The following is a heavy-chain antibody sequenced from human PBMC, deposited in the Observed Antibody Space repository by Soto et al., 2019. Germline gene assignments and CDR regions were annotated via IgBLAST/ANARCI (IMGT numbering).Heavy chain of an antibody. CDR3: ARDFFSSSSSHYFDI. J-gene: IGHJ4*02. Sequence: SETLSLACSVSGGSDSGGSYQWTWIRQAPGKGLEWIGNVSYRGGVHSNPSLQSRLTISLDTSTSTAYMELRSLNSDDTAVYYCARDFFSSSSSHYFDIWGQGTLVTVSS. CDR1: GGSDSGGSYQ. V-gene: IGHV4-61*01. CDR2: VSYRGGV. D-gene: IGHD6-6*01.